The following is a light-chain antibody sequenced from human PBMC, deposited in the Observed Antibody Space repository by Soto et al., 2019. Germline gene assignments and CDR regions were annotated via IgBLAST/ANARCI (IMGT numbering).Light chain of an antibody. CDR2: DAS. Sequence: DIQMTQSPSTLSASVGDRVTITCRASQRISSRLAWYQQKPGKAPKLLIHDASSLESGVPSRFSGSGSGTEFTLTISSLQPDDCATYYCQQYNSDSWTFGQGTKVEIK. V-gene: IGKV1-5*01. J-gene: IGKJ1*01. CDR1: QRISSR. CDR3: QQYNSDSWT.